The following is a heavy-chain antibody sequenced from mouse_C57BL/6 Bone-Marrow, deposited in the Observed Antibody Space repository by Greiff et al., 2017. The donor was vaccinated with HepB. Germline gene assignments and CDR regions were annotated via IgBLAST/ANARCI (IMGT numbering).Heavy chain of an antibody. CDR3: ARHKGSYAWFAY. CDR1: GFTFSSYG. Sequence: DVKLQESGGDLVKPGGSLKLSCAASGFTFSSYGMSWVRQTPDKRLEWVATISSGGSYTYYPDSVKGRFTISRDNAKNTLYLQMSSLKSEDTAMYYCARHKGSYAWFAYWGQGTLVTVSA. V-gene: IGHV5-6*02. J-gene: IGHJ3*01. D-gene: IGHD1-1*02. CDR2: ISSGGSYT.